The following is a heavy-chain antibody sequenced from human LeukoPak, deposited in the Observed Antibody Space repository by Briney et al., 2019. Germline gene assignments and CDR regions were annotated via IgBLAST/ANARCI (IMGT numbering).Heavy chain of an antibody. CDR1: GFTFSSYA. CDR2: ISYDGSNK. CDR3: AKDGGVPAALYYYYYYYMDV. D-gene: IGHD2-2*01. V-gene: IGHV3-30-3*01. J-gene: IGHJ6*03. Sequence: GRSLRLSCAASGFTFSSYAMHWVRQAPGKGLEWVAVISYDGSNKYYADSVKGRFTISRDNSKNTLYLQMNSLRAEDTAVYYCAKDGGVPAALYYYYYYYMDVWGKGTTVTVSS.